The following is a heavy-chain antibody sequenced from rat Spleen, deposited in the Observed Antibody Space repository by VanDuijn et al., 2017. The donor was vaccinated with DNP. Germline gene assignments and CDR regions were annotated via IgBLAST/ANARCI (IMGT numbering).Heavy chain of an antibody. CDR1: GYSLTSTY. CDR3: ASYYYDGYYALDA. J-gene: IGHJ4*01. CDR2: ISYSGST. D-gene: IGHD1-12*02. V-gene: IGHV3-1*01. Sequence: EVQLQESGPGLVKPSQSLSLTCSVTGYSLTSTYWGWIRKFPGNKMEWIGHISYSGSTSYNPSLKSRISITRATSKNQFFLQLNSVTSEDTATYFCASYYYDGYYALDAWGQGTSVTVSS.